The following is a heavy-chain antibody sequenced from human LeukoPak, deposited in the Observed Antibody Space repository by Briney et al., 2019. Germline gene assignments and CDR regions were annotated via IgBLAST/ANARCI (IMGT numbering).Heavy chain of an antibody. CDR1: GFTFSSYA. CDR2: ISGSGSST. CDR3: ARGQRYYGSGSPSPH. J-gene: IGHJ4*02. Sequence: GGSLRLSCAASGFTFSSYAMSWVRQAPGKGLEWVSAISGSGSSTYSAVSMKGRFTISRDNSKNTLFLQMNSLRAEDTAVYYCARGQRYYGSGSPSPHWGQGTLVTVSA. D-gene: IGHD3-10*01. V-gene: IGHV3-23*01.